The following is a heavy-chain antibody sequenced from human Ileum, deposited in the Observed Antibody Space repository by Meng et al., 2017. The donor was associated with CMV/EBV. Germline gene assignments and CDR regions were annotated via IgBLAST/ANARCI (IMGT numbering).Heavy chain of an antibody. V-gene: IGHV4-4*07. D-gene: IGHD1-26*01. CDR2: FYSSDTY. Sequence: QVQLQESGPGRVKPSDTLSLTCTASGCSVNNYYWSWIRQSAGKGLEWIGRFYSSDTYNYHPSLDSRVTMSLDTSKNQFSLNLRSVTAADTATYYCARGPGASTREGFDYWGLGTLVTVSS. J-gene: IGHJ4*02. CDR3: ARGPGASTREGFDY. CDR1: GCSVNNYY.